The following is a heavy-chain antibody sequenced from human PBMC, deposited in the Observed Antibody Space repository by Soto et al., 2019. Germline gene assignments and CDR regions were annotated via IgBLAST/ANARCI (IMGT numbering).Heavy chain of an antibody. J-gene: IGHJ4*02. CDR1: GGSITSYY. D-gene: IGHD3-16*01. V-gene: IGHV4-59*01. CDR3: ARATWGEDRPFDY. CDR2: IYYNGST. Sequence: SETLSLTCTVSGGSITSYYWSLIRQPPGKGLEWIGYIYYNGSTNYNPSLKSRVTISVEMSKNQFSLKLNSVTAADTAVYYCARATWGEDRPFDYWGQGTLVTVSS.